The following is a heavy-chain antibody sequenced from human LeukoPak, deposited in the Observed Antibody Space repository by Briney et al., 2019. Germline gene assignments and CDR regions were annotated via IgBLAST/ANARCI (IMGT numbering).Heavy chain of an antibody. J-gene: IGHJ5*02. CDR1: GYTFTSYG. CDR2: ISAYNGNT. Sequence: ASVKVSCKASGYTFTSYGISWVRQAPGQGLEWMGWISAYNGNTNYAQKLQGRVTMTTDTSTSTAYMELRSLRSDDTAVYYCARDLSAVPATLNWFDPWGQGTLVTVSS. CDR3: ARDLSAVPATLNWFDP. V-gene: IGHV1-18*01. D-gene: IGHD2-2*01.